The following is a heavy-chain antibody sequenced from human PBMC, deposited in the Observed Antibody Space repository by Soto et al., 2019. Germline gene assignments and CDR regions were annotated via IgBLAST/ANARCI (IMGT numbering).Heavy chain of an antibody. J-gene: IGHJ5*02. V-gene: IGHV1-18*01. CDR1: GYTYTSYG. Sequence: GASVKVSCKASGYTYTSYGISWVRQAPGQGLEWMGWISAYNGNTNYAQKLQGRVTMTTDTSTSTAYMELRSLRSDDTAVYYCARDGRYGSGKRWFDPWGQGTLVTVSS. CDR3: ARDGRYGSGKRWFDP. D-gene: IGHD3-10*01. CDR2: ISAYNGNT.